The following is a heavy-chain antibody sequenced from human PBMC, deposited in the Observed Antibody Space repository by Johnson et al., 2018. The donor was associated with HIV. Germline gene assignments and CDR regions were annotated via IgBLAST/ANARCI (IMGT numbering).Heavy chain of an antibody. J-gene: IGHJ3*02. CDR2: ISWNSGSI. Sequence: VQLVESGGGLVQPGRSLRLSCAASGFTFDDYAMHWVRQAPGKGLEWVSGISWNSGSIGYADSVKGRFTISRDNAKNSLYLQMNSLRAEDTALYYCARDLGSSGYDAFDIWGQGTMVTVSS. D-gene: IGHD3-22*01. V-gene: IGHV3-9*01. CDR3: ARDLGSSGYDAFDI. CDR1: GFTFDDYA.